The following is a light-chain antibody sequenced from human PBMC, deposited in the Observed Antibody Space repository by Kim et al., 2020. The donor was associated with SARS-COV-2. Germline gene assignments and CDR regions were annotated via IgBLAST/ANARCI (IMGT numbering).Light chain of an antibody. CDR2: KDN. Sequence: SYELTQPSSVSVSPGQTARITCSGDVLAKKYARWFQQKPGHAPVLVIYKDNERPSGIPERFSGSSSGTTVTLTISGAQVEDEADYYCYSAVDNNWV. J-gene: IGLJ3*02. CDR3: YSAVDNNWV. V-gene: IGLV3-27*01. CDR1: VLAKKY.